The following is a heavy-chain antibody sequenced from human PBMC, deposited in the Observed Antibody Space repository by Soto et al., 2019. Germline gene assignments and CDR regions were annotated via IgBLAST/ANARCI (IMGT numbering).Heavy chain of an antibody. CDR1: GGSISSYD. Sequence: PSETLSLTCTVSGGSISSYDWNWIRQPPGKGLEWIGYIHYSGSTNYNPSLKSRVTISVDTSKNQLSLKLNSVTAADTAVYYCASLTYSDILTGYQYDMDVWGQGTTVTVSS. J-gene: IGHJ6*02. V-gene: IGHV4-59*01. CDR2: IHYSGST. D-gene: IGHD3-9*01. CDR3: ASLTYSDILTGYQYDMDV.